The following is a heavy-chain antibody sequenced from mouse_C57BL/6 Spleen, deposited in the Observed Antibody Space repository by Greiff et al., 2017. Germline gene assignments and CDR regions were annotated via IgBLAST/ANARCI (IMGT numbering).Heavy chain of an antibody. J-gene: IGHJ3*01. CDR2: ISSGGDYI. CDR1: GFTFSSYA. CDR3: TRAITTESAWFAY. V-gene: IGHV5-9-1*02. D-gene: IGHD1-1*01. Sequence: EVKLMESGEGLVKPGGSLKLSCAASGFTFSSYAMSWVRQTPEKRLEWVAYISSGGDYIYYADTVKGRFTISRANARNTLYLQMSSLKSEDTAMYYCTRAITTESAWFAYWGQGTLVTVSA.